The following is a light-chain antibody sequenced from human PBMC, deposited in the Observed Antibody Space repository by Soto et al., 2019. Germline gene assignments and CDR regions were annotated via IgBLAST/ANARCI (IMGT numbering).Light chain of an antibody. V-gene: IGLV2-23*03. J-gene: IGLJ1*01. CDR3: CSYAGSSTFFYV. CDR1: SIDVGSYNL. Sequence: QSVLTHPASVSGSPGQSITISCTGTSIDVGSYNLVSWYQQHPGKAPKLRIYEGSKRPSGVSNRSSGSKSGNTASLTISGLQAEDEADYYCCSYAGSSTFFYVLGTGTKVTVL. CDR2: EGS.